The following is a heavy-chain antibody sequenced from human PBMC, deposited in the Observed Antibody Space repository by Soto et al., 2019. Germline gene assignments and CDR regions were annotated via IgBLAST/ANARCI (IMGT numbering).Heavy chain of an antibody. CDR3: AKXSFDQRSAYPTYHWFDT. CDR1: GFTFDYYT. Sequence: PGGSLRLSCAASGFTFDYYTMYWVRQGPGKGLEWVSLITWDGGRAQYADSVKGRFTISRDNSKDSLYLQMNSLKTEDTALYYCAKXSFDQRSAYPTYHWFDTWGQGTLATVSS. CDR2: ITWDGGRA. J-gene: IGHJ5*02. V-gene: IGHV3-43*01. D-gene: IGHD3-3*01.